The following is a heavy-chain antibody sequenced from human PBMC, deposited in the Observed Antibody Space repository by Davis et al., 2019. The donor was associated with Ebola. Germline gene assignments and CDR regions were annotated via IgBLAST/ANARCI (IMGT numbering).Heavy chain of an antibody. CDR3: ARSGYCTGGVCYSYYYYGMDV. J-gene: IGHJ6*02. V-gene: IGHV1-69*06. CDR1: GYTFTGYY. D-gene: IGHD2-8*02. Sequence: AASVKVSCKASGYTFTGYYMHWVRQAPGQGLEWMGGIIPIFGTANYAQKFQGRVTITADKSTSTAYMELSSLRSEDTAVYYCARSGYCTGGVCYSYYYYGMDVWGQGTTVTVSS. CDR2: IIPIFGTA.